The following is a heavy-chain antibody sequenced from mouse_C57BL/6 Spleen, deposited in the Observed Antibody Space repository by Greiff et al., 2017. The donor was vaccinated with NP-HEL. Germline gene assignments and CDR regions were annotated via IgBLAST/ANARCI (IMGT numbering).Heavy chain of an antibody. CDR3: ARYYCGLSFEF. D-gene: IGHD2-1*01. J-gene: IGHJ1*03. CDR2: IPPYGGDT. Sequence: QVQLQQPGAELVKPGASVKLSCKASGYTFTSYWMHWVKQRPGQGLEWIGRIPPYGGDTNYNQKFKGKATLTVDKSSSTAYMHLSSLTSEDAAVYYCARYYCGLSFEFWGTLITVTVAS. V-gene: IGHV1-64*01. CDR1: GYTFTSYW.